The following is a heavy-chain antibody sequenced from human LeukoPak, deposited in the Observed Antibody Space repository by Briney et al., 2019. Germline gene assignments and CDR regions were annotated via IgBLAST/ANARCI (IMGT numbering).Heavy chain of an antibody. CDR2: INEDGSEK. J-gene: IGHJ6*03. CDR3: GRVDLRTFHHNYYMDV. Sequence: GGSLRLSCAASGFTFSNYWMGWVRPAPGKGLEWVVNINEDGSEKYYVDSVKGRFTISRDNAKKSLYLQMNSLRAEDTAVYYCGRVDLRTFHHNYYMDVRGKGTTVTVSS. CDR1: GFTFSNYW. V-gene: IGHV3-7*01. D-gene: IGHD1-14*01.